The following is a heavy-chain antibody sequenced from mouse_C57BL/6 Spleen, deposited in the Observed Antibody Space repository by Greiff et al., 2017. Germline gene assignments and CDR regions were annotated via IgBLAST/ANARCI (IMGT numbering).Heavy chain of an antibody. CDR2: IWTGGGT. V-gene: IGHV2-9-1*01. Sequence: VQLQESGPGLVAPSQSLSITCTVSGFSLTSYALSWVRQPPGKGLEWLGVIWTGGGTNYTSALKSRLSISKDNTKSQVFIKMSMQQTEDTARYYCARSVYWYFDVWGTGTTVTVSS. CDR3: ARSVYWYFDV. CDR1: GFSLTSYA. J-gene: IGHJ1*03.